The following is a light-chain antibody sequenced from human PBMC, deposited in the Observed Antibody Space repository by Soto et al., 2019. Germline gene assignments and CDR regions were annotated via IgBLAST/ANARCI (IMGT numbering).Light chain of an antibody. V-gene: IGKV3-11*01. CDR2: DSS. CDR1: QSVSNS. CDR3: QQRSNWPSLT. Sequence: ELGLPQFPATLLLSPGERGTFPSRASQSVSNSLAWYQQKPGQAPRLLIYDSSKRATGIPARFSGSGSGTDFTLTIGSLEPEDFAVYYCQQRSNWPSLTFGGGTKVDIK. J-gene: IGKJ4*01.